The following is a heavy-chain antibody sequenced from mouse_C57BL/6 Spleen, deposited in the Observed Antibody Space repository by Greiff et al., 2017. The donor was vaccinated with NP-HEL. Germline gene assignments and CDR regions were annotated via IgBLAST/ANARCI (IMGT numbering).Heavy chain of an antibody. V-gene: IGHV1-52*01. D-gene: IGHD3-1*01. J-gene: IGHJ1*03. CDR2: IDPSDSET. Sequence: QVQLQQSGAELVRPGSSVKLSCKASGYTFTSYWMHWVKQRPIQGLEWIGNIDPSDSETHYNQKFKDKATLTADISSSTAYLQLSSLTPEDSAVYYGAGSELWYFDVWGTGTTVTVSS. CDR3: AGSELWYFDV. CDR1: GYTFTSYW.